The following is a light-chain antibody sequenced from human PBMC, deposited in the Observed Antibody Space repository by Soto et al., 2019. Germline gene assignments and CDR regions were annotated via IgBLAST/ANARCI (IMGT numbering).Light chain of an antibody. J-gene: IGKJ4*01. V-gene: IGKV3-15*01. CDR3: QQSNNWPPLT. Sequence: EIVMTQSQATLAVSPGERATLSCSASESVSSNLAWYQHKPGKAPRLLIYGASTRATGIPASFSGSGSGTEFTLTIISLQSSHFAVYYSQQSNNWPPLTFVGGTTGEIK. CDR2: GAS. CDR1: ESVSSN.